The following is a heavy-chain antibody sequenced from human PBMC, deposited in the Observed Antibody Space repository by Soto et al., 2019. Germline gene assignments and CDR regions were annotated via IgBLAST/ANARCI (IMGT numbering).Heavy chain of an antibody. CDR2: IKQDGSEK. CDR3: AKEKTLQNYLDY. Sequence: LRLSCAASGFTFSSYWMSWVRQAPGKGLEWVANIKQDGSEKYYVDSVKGRFTISRDNAKNTLYLQMNSLRAEDTAVYYCAKEKTLQNYLDYWGQGTLVTVSS. D-gene: IGHD4-4*01. V-gene: IGHV3-7*01. J-gene: IGHJ4*02. CDR1: GFTFSSYW.